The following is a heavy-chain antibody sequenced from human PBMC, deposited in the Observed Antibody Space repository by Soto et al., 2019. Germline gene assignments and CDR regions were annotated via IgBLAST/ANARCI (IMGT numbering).Heavy chain of an antibody. Sequence: QVQLVESGGGVVQPGRSLRLSCAASGFTFSSYGMHWVRQAPGKGLEWVAVISYDGSNKYYAVSVKGRFTIYRDNSKNTLYLQMNSLRAEDTAVYYCAKDAIRGRDYWAQGTLVTVSS. CDR2: ISYDGSNK. D-gene: IGHD3-10*01. CDR1: GFTFSSYG. CDR3: AKDAIRGRDY. J-gene: IGHJ4*02. V-gene: IGHV3-30*18.